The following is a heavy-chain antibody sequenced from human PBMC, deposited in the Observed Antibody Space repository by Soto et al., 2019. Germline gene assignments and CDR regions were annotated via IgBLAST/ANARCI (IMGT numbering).Heavy chain of an antibody. D-gene: IGHD3-22*01. CDR2: IYYSGST. CDR3: ARLGGFYQSLDS. CDR1: GGSISSSSYY. Sequence: PSETLSLTCTVSGGSISSSSYYWGWIRQPPGKGLEWIGNIYYSGSTYYNPSLKGRVTISVDTSKNQFSLKLSSVTAADTAVYYCARLGGFYQSLDSWGQGTLVTVSS. J-gene: IGHJ5*01. V-gene: IGHV4-39*01.